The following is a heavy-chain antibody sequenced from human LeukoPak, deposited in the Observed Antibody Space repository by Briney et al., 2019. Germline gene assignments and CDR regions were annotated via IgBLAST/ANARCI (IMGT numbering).Heavy chain of an antibody. J-gene: IGHJ4*02. CDR2: IRSKAYGGTT. CDR3: TRASRPAVAGTGN. CDR1: GFTFGDYA. V-gene: IGHV3-49*03. D-gene: IGHD6-19*01. Sequence: GGSLSLSCTASGFTFGDYAMSWFRRAPGKGLEWVGFIRSKAYGGTTEYAASVKGRFTISRDDSKSIAYLQMNSLKTEDTAVYYCTRASRPAVAGTGNWGQGTLVTVSS.